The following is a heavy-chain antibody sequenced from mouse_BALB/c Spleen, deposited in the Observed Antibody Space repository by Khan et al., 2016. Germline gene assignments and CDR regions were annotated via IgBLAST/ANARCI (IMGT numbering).Heavy chain of an antibody. CDR2: IHPYNDGT. Sequence: VQLQQSGPELVKPGASVKMSCKASGYTFTTYVMHWVKQQPGQGLEWSGYIHPYNDGTKYNEKFKGKATLTSDNSSSTAYMELSSLTSEDSAVYYCARGYYGSRYIFDYWGQGTTLTVSS. CDR3: ARGYYGSRYIFDY. D-gene: IGHD1-1*01. V-gene: IGHV1S136*01. CDR1: GYTFTTYV. J-gene: IGHJ2*01.